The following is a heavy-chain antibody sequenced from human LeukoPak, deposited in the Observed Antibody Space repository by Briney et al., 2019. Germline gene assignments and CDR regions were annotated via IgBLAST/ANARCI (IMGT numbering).Heavy chain of an antibody. J-gene: IGHJ4*02. CDR2: ISGSGGST. CDR1: GFTFSSYW. Sequence: GGSLRLSCAASGFTFSSYWMHWVRQAPGKGLEWVSAISGSGGSTYYADSVKGRFTISRDNSKSTLYLQMSSLRAEDTALYYCAKSSEYNNYGIDYWGQGTLVTVSS. D-gene: IGHD4-11*01. V-gene: IGHV3-23*01. CDR3: AKSSEYNNYGIDY.